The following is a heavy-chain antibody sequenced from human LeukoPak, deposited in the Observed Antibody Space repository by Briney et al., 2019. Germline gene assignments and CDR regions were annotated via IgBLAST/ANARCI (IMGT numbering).Heavy chain of an antibody. V-gene: IGHV3-48*01. CDR3: ARVPTTYGMDV. J-gene: IGHJ6*02. CDR2: ISSSGSTI. D-gene: IGHD4-11*01. CDR1: GFTYRSYS. Sequence: GGSLRLSCAASGFTYRSYSMNWVRQAPGKGLEWVSYISSSGSTIQYADSVKGRFTISRDNAKNSLYLQMNSLRVEDTAVYYCARVPTTYGMDVWGQGTTVTVSS.